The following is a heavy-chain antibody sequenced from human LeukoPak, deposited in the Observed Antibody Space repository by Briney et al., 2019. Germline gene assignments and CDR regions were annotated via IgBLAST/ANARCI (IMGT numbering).Heavy chain of an antibody. CDR1: GFTFSSYE. CDR3: ARDLTYCCLFDY. D-gene: IGHD2-21*01. V-gene: IGHV3-48*03. J-gene: IGHJ4*02. CDR2: ISSSGSTI. Sequence: GGSLRLSCAASGFTFSSYEMNCVRQAPGKGLEWVSYISSSGSTIYYADSVKGRFTISRDNAKNSLYLQMNSLRAEDTAVYYCARDLTYCCLFDYWGQGTLVTVSS.